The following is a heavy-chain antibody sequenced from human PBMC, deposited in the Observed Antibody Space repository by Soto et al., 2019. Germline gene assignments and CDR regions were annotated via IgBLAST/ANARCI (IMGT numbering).Heavy chain of an antibody. D-gene: IGHD3-3*01. CDR3: AASLEWTLSWIEY. CDR2: MNPTSGGA. V-gene: IGHV1-2*02. CDR1: GYTFTGYY. J-gene: IGHJ4*02. Sequence: ASVKVSCKASGYTFTGYYMHWVRQAPGQGLEWMGWMNPTSGGANYAQKFQGRVTMTRDTSITTAYMELNSLRAEDTAVYYCAASLEWTLSWIEYWGQGALVTVSS.